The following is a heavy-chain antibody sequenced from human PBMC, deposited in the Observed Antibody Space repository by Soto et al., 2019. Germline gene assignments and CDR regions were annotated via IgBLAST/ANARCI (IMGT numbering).Heavy chain of an antibody. V-gene: IGHV6-1*01. CDR2: TYYRSRWYN. Sequence: SQTLSLTCVISGDSVSSNSAAWNWIRQSPSRGLEWLGRTYYRSRWYNDYAVSVKSRITVNPDTSKNQFSLKLSSVTAADTAVYYCARHVGTTFDYWGQGTLVTVSS. D-gene: IGHD1-1*01. CDR1: GDSVSSNSAA. J-gene: IGHJ4*02. CDR3: ARHVGTTFDY.